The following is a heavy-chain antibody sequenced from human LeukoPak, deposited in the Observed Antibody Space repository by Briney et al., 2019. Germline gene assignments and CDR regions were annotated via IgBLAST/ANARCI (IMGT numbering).Heavy chain of an antibody. Sequence: PSETLSLTCTVSGASIISTSYYWGWIRQPPGKGLEWIGSIYYSGNTYYNPSLKSRVTISVDTSKNQFSLKLSSVTATGTAVYYCARFTSTLTMDYWGQGTLVTVSS. CDR2: IYYSGNT. V-gene: IGHV4-39*01. CDR1: GASIISTSYY. J-gene: IGHJ4*02. CDR3: ARFTSTLTMDY. D-gene: IGHD1-14*01.